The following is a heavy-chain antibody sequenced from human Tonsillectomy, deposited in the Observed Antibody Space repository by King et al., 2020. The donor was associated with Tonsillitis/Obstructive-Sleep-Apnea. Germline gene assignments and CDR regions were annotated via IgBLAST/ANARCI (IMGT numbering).Heavy chain of an antibody. CDR3: ARERNSLFGVVNDS. V-gene: IGHV4-39*07. D-gene: IGHD3-3*01. CDR2: VFYTGTT. CDR1: GGSIDRGNYH. Sequence: PLQESGPGLVKPSETLSLTCSVSGGSIDRGNYHWGWIRQPPGKGLQWIGSVFYTGTTYYNPSLKSRVSLSVDTSKSQLSLKLSSVTAADTAVYYCARERNSLFGVVNDSWGQGTQVTVSS. J-gene: IGHJ4*02.